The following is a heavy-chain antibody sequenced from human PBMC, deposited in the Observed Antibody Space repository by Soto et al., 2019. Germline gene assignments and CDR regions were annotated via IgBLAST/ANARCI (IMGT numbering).Heavy chain of an antibody. J-gene: IGHJ4*02. CDR3: ARDHGGGGLTLEY. Sequence: GGSLRLSCTASGVIFIDYYMSWIRQAPGKGLEWVSDISNSGRITHHADSVEGRFTISRDNAKDSLYLQMNSLRPEDSAIYYCARDHGGGGLTLEYWGQGTLVTVSS. V-gene: IGHV3-11*01. D-gene: IGHD3-16*01. CDR1: GVIFIDYY. CDR2: ISNSGRIT.